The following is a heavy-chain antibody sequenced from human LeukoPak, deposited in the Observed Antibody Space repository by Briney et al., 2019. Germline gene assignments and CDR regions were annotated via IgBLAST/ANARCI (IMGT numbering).Heavy chain of an antibody. J-gene: IGHJ4*02. CDR3: ARTPIILKTFDY. CDR2: ISSSSSYI. V-gene: IGHV3-21*01. CDR1: GFTFSSYS. Sequence: PGGSLRLSCAASGFTFSSYSMNWVRQAPGKGLEWVSSISSSSSYIYYADSVKDRFTISRDNAKNSLYLQMNSLRAEDTAVYYCARTPIILKTFDYWGQGTLVTVSS.